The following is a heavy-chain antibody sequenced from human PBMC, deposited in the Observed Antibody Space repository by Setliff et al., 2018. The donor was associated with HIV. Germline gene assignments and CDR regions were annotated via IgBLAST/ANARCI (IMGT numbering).Heavy chain of an antibody. CDR3: ARESGNGWNSDY. J-gene: IGHJ4*02. D-gene: IGHD6-19*01. Sequence: SVKVSCKASGGTFSSYAISWVRQAPGQGLEWMGGIIPIFGTANYAQKFQGRVTITADESTSTAYMELSSRRSDDTAVYYCARESGNGWNSDYWGQGTLVTVSS. CDR2: IIPIFGTA. V-gene: IGHV1-69*13. CDR1: GGTFSSYA.